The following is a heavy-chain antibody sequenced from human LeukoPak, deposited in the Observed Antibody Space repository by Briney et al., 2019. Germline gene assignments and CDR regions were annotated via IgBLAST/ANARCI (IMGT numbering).Heavy chain of an antibody. V-gene: IGHV1-18*01. D-gene: IGHD6-19*01. J-gene: IGHJ4*02. CDR2: ISPYNGDT. CDR1: DYDFTSVG. CDR3: ARAGSGSGWYFDY. Sequence: ASVTVSCKASDYDFTSVGITWVRQAPGQGLEWMGWISPYNGDTRYVQKLQGRVTMTTDTSTSTAYMELRSLRLDDTAVYYCARAGSGSGWYFDYWGQGTLVTVSS.